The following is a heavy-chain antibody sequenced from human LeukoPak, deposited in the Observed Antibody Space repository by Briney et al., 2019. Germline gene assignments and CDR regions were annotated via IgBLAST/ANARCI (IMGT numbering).Heavy chain of an antibody. D-gene: IGHD3-16*01. CDR3: ARAPRELDWFDP. CDR2: IYYSGST. CDR1: GGSISSGGYY. Sequence: SQTLSLTCTVSGGSISSGGYYWSWIRQHPGKGLEWIGYIYYSGSTYYNPSLKSRVTISVDTSKNQFSLKLSSVTAADTAVYYCARAPRELDWFDPWGQGTLVTVSS. V-gene: IGHV4-31*03. J-gene: IGHJ5*02.